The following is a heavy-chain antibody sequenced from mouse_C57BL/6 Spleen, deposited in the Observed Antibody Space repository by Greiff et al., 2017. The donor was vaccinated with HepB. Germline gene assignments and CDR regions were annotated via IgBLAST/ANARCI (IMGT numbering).Heavy chain of an antibody. CDR3: ARNKLLRGSAMDY. D-gene: IGHD1-1*01. J-gene: IGHJ4*01. CDR2: IWSGGSA. V-gene: IGHV2-2*01. Sequence: VKLMESGPGLVQPSQSLSITCTVSGFSLTSYGVHWVRQSPGKGLEWLGVIWSGGSADYNAAFISRLSISKDNSKSQVFFKMNSLQADDTAIYYCARNKLLRGSAMDYWGQGTSVTVSS. CDR1: GFSLTSYG.